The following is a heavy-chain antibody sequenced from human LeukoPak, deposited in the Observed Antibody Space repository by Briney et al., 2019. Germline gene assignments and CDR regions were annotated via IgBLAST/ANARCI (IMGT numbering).Heavy chain of an antibody. J-gene: IGHJ3*02. V-gene: IGHV3-53*01. Sequence: GGSLRLSCAASGFTVSSNYMNWVHQAPGKGLEWVSVIYSGGSTFYADSVEGRFTISRDNSNNTLYLQMNSLRAEDTAMYYCAREYYDNSGGEDAFDIWGLGTMVTVSS. D-gene: IGHD3-22*01. CDR2: IYSGGST. CDR3: AREYYDNSGGEDAFDI. CDR1: GFTVSSNY.